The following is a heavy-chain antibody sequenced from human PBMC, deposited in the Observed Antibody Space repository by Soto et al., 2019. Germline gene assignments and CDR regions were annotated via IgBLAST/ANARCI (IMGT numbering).Heavy chain of an antibody. CDR3: AIDRALLDQLSSGDY. CDR2: ISGSGGST. Sequence: EVQLLESGGGLVQPGGSLRLSCAASGFTFSSYAMSWVRQAPGKGLEWVSAISGSGGSTYYADSVKGRFTISRDKSKNTLYLHVNSLRAEDTAVYYCAIDRALLDQLSSGDYWVQGTLVTVCS. D-gene: IGHD2-2*01. V-gene: IGHV3-23*01. CDR1: GFTFSSYA. J-gene: IGHJ4*02.